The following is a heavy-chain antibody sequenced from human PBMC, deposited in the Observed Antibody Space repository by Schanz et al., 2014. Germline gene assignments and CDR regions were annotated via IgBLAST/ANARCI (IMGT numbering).Heavy chain of an antibody. V-gene: IGHV1-46*01. Sequence: QVQLVQSGAEVKKPGASVKVSCKASGYTFTSYGISWVRQAPGQGLEWMGRIYLSDGSTRYAQKFQGRVTVTRDTSTTTVYMDLSSLISEDTAVYYCARDIQYHYDTSGPVGAFDIWGQGTVVTVSS. CDR3: ARDIQYHYDTSGPVGAFDI. CDR2: IYLSDGST. CDR1: GYTFTSYG. J-gene: IGHJ3*02. D-gene: IGHD3-22*01.